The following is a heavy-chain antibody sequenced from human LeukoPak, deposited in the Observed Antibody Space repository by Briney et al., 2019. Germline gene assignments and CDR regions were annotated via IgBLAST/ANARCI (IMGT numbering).Heavy chain of an antibody. D-gene: IGHD5-12*01. CDR3: ARHRNSGYHSYGMDV. Sequence: PSETLSLTCAVYGGSFSGYYWSWIRQPPGKGLEWIGEINHSGSTNYNPSLKSRVTISVDTSKNQFSLKLSSVTAADTAVYYCARHRNSGYHSYGMDVWGQGTTVTVSS. CDR1: GGSFSGYY. J-gene: IGHJ6*02. V-gene: IGHV4-34*01. CDR2: INHSGST.